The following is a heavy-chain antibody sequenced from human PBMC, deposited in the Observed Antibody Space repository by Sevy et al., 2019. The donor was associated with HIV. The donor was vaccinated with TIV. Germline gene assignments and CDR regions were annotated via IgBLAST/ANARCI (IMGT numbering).Heavy chain of an antibody. CDR3: ARDKSVQVIFGVVRYNYGMDV. J-gene: IGHJ6*02. V-gene: IGHV1-18*01. D-gene: IGHD3-3*01. CDR1: GYTLSSYG. Sequence: ASVKVSCKASGYTLSSYGISWVRQAPGQGLEWMGWINTYNGNTEYAQKLQGRITMTTDTATSTAYMEVRSLRSDDTAVYYCARDKSVQVIFGVVRYNYGMDVWGQGTTVTVSS. CDR2: INTYNGNT.